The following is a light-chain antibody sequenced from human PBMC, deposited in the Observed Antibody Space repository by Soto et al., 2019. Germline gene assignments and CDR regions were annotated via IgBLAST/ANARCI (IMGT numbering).Light chain of an antibody. V-gene: IGKV3-20*01. CDR3: QDYGSSRT. Sequence: EIVLTQSPGTLSLSPGERATLSCRASQSVSSSYLAWYQQKPGQAPRLLIYGASSRATGIPDRFSGSGSGTDFTLTIRRLEPEDFAVYYCQDYGSSRTFGQGTKV. J-gene: IGKJ1*01. CDR1: QSVSSSY. CDR2: GAS.